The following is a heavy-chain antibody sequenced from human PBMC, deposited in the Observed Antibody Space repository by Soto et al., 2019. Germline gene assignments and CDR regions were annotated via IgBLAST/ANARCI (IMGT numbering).Heavy chain of an antibody. J-gene: IGHJ4*02. CDR2: IDTSSTKI. CDR1: GYTFSDYY. D-gene: IGHD3-3*01. V-gene: IGHV3-11*01. CDR3: ASHYDLWTGYLSPVDY. Sequence: QVQLVESGGDLVKPGGSLRLSCAASGYTFSDYYLSWIRQAPGKGLEWISYIDTSSTKIYYAGSVRGRFTISRDNGKNSLFLEMNNLRVEDTAVYFCASHYDLWTGYLSPVDYWGRGTLVTVSS.